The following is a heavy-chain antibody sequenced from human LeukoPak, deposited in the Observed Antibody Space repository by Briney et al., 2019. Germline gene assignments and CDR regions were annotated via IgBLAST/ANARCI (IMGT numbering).Heavy chain of an antibody. D-gene: IGHD6-13*01. CDR3: ARRYSSNWYFDH. Sequence: KSSETLSLTCTVSGGSITNYYLTWIRQSPGKGLERIGYIYYIGSTIYNPSLKSPVAISVDTSKNQFYLRLSSVTAADKAVYYCARRYSSNWYFDHWGQGTLVTVSS. CDR1: GGSITNYY. V-gene: IGHV4-59*01. CDR2: IYYIGST. J-gene: IGHJ4*02.